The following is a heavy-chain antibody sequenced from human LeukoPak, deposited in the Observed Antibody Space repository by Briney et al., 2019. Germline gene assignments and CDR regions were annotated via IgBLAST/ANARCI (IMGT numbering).Heavy chain of an antibody. Sequence: LETLSLTCTVSGGSISSYYWSWIRQPPGKGLEWIGYIYYSGRTNYNPSLKSRVTISVDTSKNQFSLKPSSVTAADTAVYYCARNHLGDFDYWGQGTLVTVSS. V-gene: IGHV4-59*01. CDR3: ARNHLGDFDY. CDR2: IYYSGRT. CDR1: GGSISSYY. J-gene: IGHJ4*02.